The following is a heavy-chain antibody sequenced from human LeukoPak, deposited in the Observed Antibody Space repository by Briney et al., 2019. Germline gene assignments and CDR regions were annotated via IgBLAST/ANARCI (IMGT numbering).Heavy chain of an antibody. CDR1: GYTFTSYG. CDR3: ARDGGAYYDILTGSGMDV. J-gene: IGHJ6*02. D-gene: IGHD3-9*01. Sequence: ASVKVSCKASGYTFTSYGISWVRQAPGQGLEWMGWISAYNGNTNYAQKLQGKVTMTTDTSTSTAYMELRSLRSDDTAVYYCARDGGAYYDILTGSGMDVWGQGTTVTVSS. V-gene: IGHV1-18*01. CDR2: ISAYNGNT.